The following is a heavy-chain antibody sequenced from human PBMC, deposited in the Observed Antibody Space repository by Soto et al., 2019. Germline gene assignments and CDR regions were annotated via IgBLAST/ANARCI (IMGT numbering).Heavy chain of an antibody. CDR1: GYTFTNYG. D-gene: IGHD4-17*01. J-gene: IGHJ5*02. CDR2: ISAYNGDT. V-gene: IGHV1-18*01. CDR3: ARAGRHYGGDP. Sequence: QVQLVQSGDAVKKPGGSVRVSCKASGYTFTNYGIGWVRQAPGQGLELMGWISAYNGDTNFAQKFRGRVSLTTDASTRTAYMELRNLRSDDTAVYYCARAGRHYGGDP.